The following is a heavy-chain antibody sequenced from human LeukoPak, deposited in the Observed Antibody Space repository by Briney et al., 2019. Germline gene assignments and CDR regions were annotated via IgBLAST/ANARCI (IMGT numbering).Heavy chain of an antibody. V-gene: IGHV1-18*01. J-gene: IGHJ4*02. CDR1: GYTFTSYS. CDR2: IRAYDGDT. CDR3: ARGGSTQVDY. D-gene: IGHD3-16*01. Sequence: ASVKVSCKTAGYTFTSYSITWVRQAPGQGLEWMGWIRAYDGDTEYVQKLQGRVNMTTDTSTSTAYMGLRSLRSDDTAVYYCARGGSTQVDYWGQGTLVTVSS.